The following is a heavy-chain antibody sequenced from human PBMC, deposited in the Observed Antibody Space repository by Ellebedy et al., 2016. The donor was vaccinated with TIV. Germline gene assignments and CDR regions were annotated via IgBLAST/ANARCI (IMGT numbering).Heavy chain of an antibody. D-gene: IGHD2/OR15-2a*01. V-gene: IGHV4-4*02. CDR3: ARDWTRGGGYFASWFDP. CDR2: VYHIVHT. Sequence: MPGGSLRLSCGVSGGSINSDNYWSWVRQSPGRGLEWIGEVYHIVHTNYNPSLRTRVSISVDKSKSQFSLRLRSMTAADTAVYYCARDWTRGGGYFASWFDPWGQGTPVTVSS. J-gene: IGHJ5*02. CDR1: GGSINSDNY.